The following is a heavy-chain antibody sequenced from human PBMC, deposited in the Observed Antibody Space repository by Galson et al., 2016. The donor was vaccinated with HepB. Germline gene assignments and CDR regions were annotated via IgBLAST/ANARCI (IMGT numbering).Heavy chain of an antibody. V-gene: IGHV3-30*03. CDR2: ISYDGRDK. D-gene: IGHD6-6*01. Sequence: SLRLSCAASGFTFSNYGMHWVRQAPGKGLEWVAVISYDGRDKYYADSVKGRFTMSRDNSKNTLFLQVSSLRAEDTALYFCARDRIAAVNVHYHGMDVWGQGTKVTVSS. J-gene: IGHJ6*02. CDR3: ARDRIAAVNVHYHGMDV. CDR1: GFTFSNYG.